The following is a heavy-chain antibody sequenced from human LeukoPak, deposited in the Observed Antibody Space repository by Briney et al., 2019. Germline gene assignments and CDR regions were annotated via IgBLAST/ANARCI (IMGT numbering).Heavy chain of an antibody. CDR1: GGSISSYH. CDR3: ARGPYYDSVWGTYRYFDY. J-gene: IGHJ4*02. V-gene: IGHV4-59*01. D-gene: IGHD3-16*02. CDR2: IYYSGST. Sequence: SETLSLTCTVSGGSISSYHWSWIRQPPGKGLEWIGYIYYSGSTNYNPSLKSRVTISVDTSKNHFSLKLSPVTAADTAVYYCARGPYYDSVWGTYRYFDYWGQGTLVTVSS.